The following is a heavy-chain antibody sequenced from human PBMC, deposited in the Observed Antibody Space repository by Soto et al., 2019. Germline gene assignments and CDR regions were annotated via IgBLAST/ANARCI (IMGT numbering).Heavy chain of an antibody. Sequence: PGGSLRLSCAASGFTFSNAWMSWVRQAPGKGLEWVGRIKSKTDGGTTDYAAPVKGRFTISRDDSKNTLYLQMNSLKTEDTAVYYCTTGIEYSSSPRGHYYYYGMDVWGQGTTVTVSS. V-gene: IGHV3-15*01. J-gene: IGHJ6*02. CDR2: IKSKTDGGTT. D-gene: IGHD6-6*01. CDR1: GFTFSNAW. CDR3: TTGIEYSSSPRGHYYYYGMDV.